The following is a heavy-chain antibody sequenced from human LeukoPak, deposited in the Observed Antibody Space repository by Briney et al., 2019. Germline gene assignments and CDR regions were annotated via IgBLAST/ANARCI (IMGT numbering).Heavy chain of an antibody. D-gene: IGHD3-22*01. J-gene: IGHJ4*02. CDR2: SRNKANSYTT. V-gene: IGHV3-72*01. CDR1: GFTFSDHY. Sequence: GGSLRLSCAASGFTFSDHYMDWVRQAPGKGLEWVGRSRNKANSYTTEYAASVKGRFTISRDDSKNSLYLQMNSLKTEDTAVYYCARVRYYDSSGYYRPLDYWGQGTLVPVSS. CDR3: ARVRYYDSSGYYRPLDY.